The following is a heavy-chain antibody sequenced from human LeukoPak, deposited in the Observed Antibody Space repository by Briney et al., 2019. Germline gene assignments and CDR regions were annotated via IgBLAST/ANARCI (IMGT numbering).Heavy chain of an antibody. CDR2: VYYSGNT. Sequence: SETLSLTCTVSGGSFWHHYWSWIRQPPGKGLEFLGYVYYSGNTDYCPLLNRRLTISPDTAKKQFSLNLRSVSAADTAIYYCASHRRSHGAEYWGQGTLVTVSS. CDR1: GGSFWHHY. CDR3: ASHRRSHGAEY. D-gene: IGHD5-18*01. V-gene: IGHV4-59*11. J-gene: IGHJ4*02.